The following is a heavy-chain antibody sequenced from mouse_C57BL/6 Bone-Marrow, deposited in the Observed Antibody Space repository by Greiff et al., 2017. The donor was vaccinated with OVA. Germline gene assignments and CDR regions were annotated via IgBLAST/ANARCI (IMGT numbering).Heavy chain of an antibody. CDR3: AREGRYYYGSSF. V-gene: IGHV5-4*01. D-gene: IGHD1-1*01. CDR1: GFTFSSYA. J-gene: IGHJ2*01. CDR2: ISDGGSYT. Sequence: DVHLVESGGGLVKPGGSLKLSCAASGFTFSSYAMSWVRQTPEKRLEWVATISDGGSYTYYPDNVKGRFTISRDNAKNNLYLQMSHLKSEDTAMYYCAREGRYYYGSSFWGQGTTLTVSS.